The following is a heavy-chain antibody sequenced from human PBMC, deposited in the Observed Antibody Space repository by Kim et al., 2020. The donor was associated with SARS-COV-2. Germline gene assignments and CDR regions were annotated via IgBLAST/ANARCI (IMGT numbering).Heavy chain of an antibody. Sequence: SETLSLTCTVSGGSISSSSYYWGWIRQPPGKGLEWIGSIYYSGSTYYNPSLKSRVTITVDTAKNQFSLKLSSVTAAGTAVYYCARHWSATRVRGVIPPHFDYWGQGTLVTVSS. CDR3: ARHWSATRVRGVIPPHFDY. D-gene: IGHD3-10*01. V-gene: IGHV4-39*01. J-gene: IGHJ4*02. CDR1: GGSISSSSYY. CDR2: IYYSGST.